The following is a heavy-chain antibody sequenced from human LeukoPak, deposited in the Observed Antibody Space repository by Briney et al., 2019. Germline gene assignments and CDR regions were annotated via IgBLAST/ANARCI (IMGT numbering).Heavy chain of an antibody. V-gene: IGHV3-21*01. CDR2: ISSSSSYI. CDR1: GFTVSSNY. J-gene: IGHJ6*04. CDR3: ARDHYYGSGSYYSVRPPGNV. D-gene: IGHD3-10*01. Sequence: GGSLRLSCAASGFTVSSNYMSWVRQAPGKGLEWVSSISSSSSYIYYADSVKGRFTISRDNAKNSLYLQMNSLRAEDTAVYYCARDHYYGSGSYYSVRPPGNVWGKGTTVTVTS.